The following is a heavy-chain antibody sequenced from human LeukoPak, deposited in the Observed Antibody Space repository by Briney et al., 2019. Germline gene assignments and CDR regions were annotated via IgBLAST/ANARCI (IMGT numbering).Heavy chain of an antibody. CDR3: ARDLRVLRYFDWLSLPGWFDP. Sequence: GGSLRLSCAASGFTFSSYSMNWVRQAPGKGLEWVSYISSSGSTIYYADSVKGRFTIFRDNAKNSLYLQMNSLRAEDTAVYYCARDLRVLRYFDWLSLPGWFDPWGQGTLVTVSS. V-gene: IGHV3-48*04. CDR1: GFTFSSYS. CDR2: ISSSGSTI. J-gene: IGHJ5*02. D-gene: IGHD3-9*01.